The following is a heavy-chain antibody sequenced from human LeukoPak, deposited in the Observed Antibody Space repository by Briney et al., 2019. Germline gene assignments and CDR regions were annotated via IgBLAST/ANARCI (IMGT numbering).Heavy chain of an antibody. Sequence: GGSPRLSCAASGFTFSGYAMSWVRQAPGKGLEWVSAISGSGGSTYYADSVKGRFTISRDNSKNTLYLQMNSLRAEDTAVYYCAKDRIAARLNFDYWGQGTLVTVSS. J-gene: IGHJ4*02. CDR2: ISGSGGST. CDR1: GFTFSGYA. V-gene: IGHV3-23*01. CDR3: AKDRIAARLNFDY. D-gene: IGHD6-6*01.